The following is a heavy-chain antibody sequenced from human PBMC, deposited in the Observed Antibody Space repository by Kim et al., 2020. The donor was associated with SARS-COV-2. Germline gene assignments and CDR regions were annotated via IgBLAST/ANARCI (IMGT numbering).Heavy chain of an antibody. D-gene: IGHD3-10*01. J-gene: IGHJ6*02. CDR2: ISSSGSTI. V-gene: IGHV3-11*01. CDR1: GFTFSDYY. Sequence: GGSLRLSCAASGFTFSDYYMSWIRQAPGKGLEWVSYISSSGSTIYYADSVKGRFTISRDNAKNSLYLQMNSLRAEDTAVYYCARGSKRITMVRGDSYGMDVWGQGTTVTVSS. CDR3: ARGSKRITMVRGDSYGMDV.